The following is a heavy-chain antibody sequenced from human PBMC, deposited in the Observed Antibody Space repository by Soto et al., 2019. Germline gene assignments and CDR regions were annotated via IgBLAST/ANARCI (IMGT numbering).Heavy chain of an antibody. D-gene: IGHD1-26*01. V-gene: IGHV4-31*03. J-gene: IGHJ4*02. CDR3: ARVSGEWEPFDY. CDR1: GGSISSGGYY. CDR2: IYYSGST. Sequence: QVQLQESGPGLVKPSQTLSLTCTVSGGSISSGGYYWSWIRQHPGKGLEWIGYIYYSGSTYYNPSLKSRXXIXVXXSKNQFSLKLSSVTAADTAVYYCARVSGEWEPFDYWGQGTLVTVSS.